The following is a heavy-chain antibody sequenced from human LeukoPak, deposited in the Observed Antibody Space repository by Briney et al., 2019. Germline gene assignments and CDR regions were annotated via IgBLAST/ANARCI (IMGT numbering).Heavy chain of an antibody. V-gene: IGHV3-33*01. D-gene: IGHD6-19*01. CDR3: ARGRQGSGWFFDY. Sequence: GGSLRLSCAASGFTFSSYDMPWVRQAPGKGLEWVAVIWYDGSNKYSADSVKGRFTISRDNSKNTLYLQMDSLRAEDTAVYYCARGRQGSGWFFDYWGQGTLVTVSS. J-gene: IGHJ4*02. CDR2: IWYDGSNK. CDR1: GFTFSSYD.